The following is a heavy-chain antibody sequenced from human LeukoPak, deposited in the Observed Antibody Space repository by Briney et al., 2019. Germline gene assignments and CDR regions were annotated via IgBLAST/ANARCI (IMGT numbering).Heavy chain of an antibody. V-gene: IGHV3-23*01. CDR2: ISGSGDSA. CDR3: AQKRGGYTPFDY. J-gene: IGHJ4*02. D-gene: IGHD5-12*01. Sequence: GGSLRLSCVASGFTFNHYGMNWVRQAPGKGLEWVSIISGSGDSAFYADSVKGRFTISRDNSKNTLYLQMNSLRAEDTAIYYCAQKRGGYTPFDYRGQGTLVTVSS. CDR1: GFTFNHYG.